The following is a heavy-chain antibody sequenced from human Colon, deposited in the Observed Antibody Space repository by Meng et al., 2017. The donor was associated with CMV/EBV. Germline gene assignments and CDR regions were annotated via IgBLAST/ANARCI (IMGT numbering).Heavy chain of an antibody. V-gene: IGHV1-18*01. J-gene: IGHJ4*02. CDR3: ARDIVVGPFDH. D-gene: IGHD2-21*01. Sequence: ASSLVSCKASGYTFNKHGINWVRQAPGQGLEWMGWINLWNGNIEYAQKFQGRITLTTDESTSTVYMELRSLTSDDTAVYYCARDIVVGPFDHWGLGTLVTVSS. CDR1: GYTFNKHG. CDR2: INLWNGNI.